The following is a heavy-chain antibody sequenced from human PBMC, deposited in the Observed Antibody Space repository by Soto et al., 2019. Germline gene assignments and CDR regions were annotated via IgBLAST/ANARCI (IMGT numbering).Heavy chain of an antibody. Sequence: GASVEVSWEVSGYTLTELSMHWVRQAPGKGLEWMGGFDPEDGETIYAQKFQGRVTMTEDTSTDTAYMELSSLRSEDTAVYYCATSLESITMIVEEDYFDYWGQGTPVPGFS. CDR3: ATSLESITMIVEEDYFDY. CDR2: FDPEDGET. J-gene: IGHJ4*02. CDR1: GYTLTELS. V-gene: IGHV1-24*01. D-gene: IGHD3-22*01.